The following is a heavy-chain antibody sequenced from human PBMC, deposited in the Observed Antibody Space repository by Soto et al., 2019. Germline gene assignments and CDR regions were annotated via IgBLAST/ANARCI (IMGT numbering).Heavy chain of an antibody. V-gene: IGHV4-31*03. CDR1: GGSISSGGYY. Sequence: QVQLQVSGPGLVKPSQTLSLTCSVSGGSISSGGYYWSWIRQHPGKGLEWIGYIYNSESSSYNPSLKSRVTISLDTSKNQFSLNLDSVTAADTAVYYCARVSHSYVYYFDFWGQGTPVTVSS. J-gene: IGHJ4*02. D-gene: IGHD5-18*01. CDR2: IYNSESS. CDR3: ARVSHSYVYYFDF.